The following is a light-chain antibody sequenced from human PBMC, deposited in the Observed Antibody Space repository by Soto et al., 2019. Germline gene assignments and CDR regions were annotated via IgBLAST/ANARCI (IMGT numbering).Light chain of an antibody. J-gene: IGLJ2*01. V-gene: IGLV2-11*01. CDR1: SNDVGGYNY. CDR3: CSYAGSYTVVA. CDR2: DVS. Sequence: QSALTQPRSVSGSPGQSVTISCTGTSNDVGGYNYVSWYQQHPDKAPKLIIFDVSQRPSGVPDRFSGSKSGNTASLTISGLQAEDEADYYCCSYAGSYTVVAFGGGTKLTVL.